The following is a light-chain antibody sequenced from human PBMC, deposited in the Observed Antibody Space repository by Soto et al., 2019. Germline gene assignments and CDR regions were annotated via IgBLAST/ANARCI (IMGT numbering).Light chain of an antibody. CDR3: QQYSGYWS. CDR1: QSISNW. CDR2: DAS. Sequence: DIQMTQSPSTLSASEGDRVTITFRASQSISNWLAWYQQKPGKAPRLLMYDASRLEGGVPSKFSGSGSGTEFTLTISNLQPDDFATYYCQQYSGYWSFGQGTKVDIK. V-gene: IGKV1-5*01. J-gene: IGKJ1*01.